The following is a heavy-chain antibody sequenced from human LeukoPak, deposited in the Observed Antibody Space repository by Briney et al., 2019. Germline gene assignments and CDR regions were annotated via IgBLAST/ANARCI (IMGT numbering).Heavy chain of an antibody. CDR2: IYYSGST. CDR1: GGSISSYY. Sequence: SETLSLTCTVSGGSISSYYWSWIRQPPGKGLEWIGYIYYSGSTNYNPSLKSRVTISVDTSKNQFSLKLSSVTAADTAVYYCARDRLRYHIWGQGTLVTVSS. D-gene: IGHD1-14*01. CDR3: ARDRLRYHI. J-gene: IGHJ4*02. V-gene: IGHV4-59*01.